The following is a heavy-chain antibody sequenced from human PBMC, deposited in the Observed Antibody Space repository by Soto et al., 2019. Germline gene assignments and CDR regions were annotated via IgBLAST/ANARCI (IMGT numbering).Heavy chain of an antibody. J-gene: IGHJ4*02. Sequence: PGGSLRLSCAASGFIVTTNYLTWVRQAPGKGLEWVSLIYDNDNTHYAGSVRGRFTISRDISKNTLYLQMNSLRAEDTAVYYCGRNAFGVLSDGVVVWGQGTLVTVSS. CDR2: IYDNDNT. V-gene: IGHV3-53*01. D-gene: IGHD2-21*01. CDR3: GRNAFGVLSDGVVV. CDR1: GFIVTTNY.